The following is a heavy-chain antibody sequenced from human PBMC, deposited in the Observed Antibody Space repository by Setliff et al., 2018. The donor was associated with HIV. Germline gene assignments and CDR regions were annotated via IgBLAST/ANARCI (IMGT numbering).Heavy chain of an antibody. CDR1: GGSISSGSYY. CDR2: IYTSGST. Sequence: SETLSLTCTVSGGSISSGSYYWSWIRQPAGKGLEWIGRIYTSGSTNYNPSPKSRVTISVNTSKNQFSLKLRSVTAADTAVYYCARETYYYDNPQYYYYYMDVWGKGTTVTVSS. D-gene: IGHD3-22*01. J-gene: IGHJ6*03. CDR3: ARETYYYDNPQYYYYYMDV. V-gene: IGHV4-61*02.